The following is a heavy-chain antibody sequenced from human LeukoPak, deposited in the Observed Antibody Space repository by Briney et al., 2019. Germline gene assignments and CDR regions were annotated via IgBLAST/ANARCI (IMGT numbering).Heavy chain of an antibody. CDR2: IYYSGST. V-gene: IGHV4-59*01. Sequence: PSDTLSLTCTVSGGSMSYFYRSWIRQPPGKGLEWIGYIYYSGSTNYNPSLKSRVTISVDTSKNQFSLKLNSVTAADTAVYYCARITYGDNHFDIWGQGTMVTVSS. D-gene: IGHD4-23*01. CDR1: GGSMSYFY. J-gene: IGHJ3*02. CDR3: ARITYGDNHFDI.